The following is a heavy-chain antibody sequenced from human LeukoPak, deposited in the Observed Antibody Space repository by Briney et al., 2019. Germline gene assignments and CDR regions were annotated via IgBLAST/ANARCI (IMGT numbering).Heavy chain of an antibody. D-gene: IGHD2-15*01. J-gene: IGHJ3*02. CDR3: ARVQMVAAKSGAFDI. V-gene: IGHV4-31*03. CDR1: GGSISSGGYY. CDR2: IYYSGST. Sequence: SETLSLTCTVSGGSISSGGYYWSWLRQHPGKGLEWLGYIYYSGSTYYNPSLKSRVTISVDTSKNQFSLKLSSVTAADTAVYYCARVQMVAAKSGAFDIWGQGTMVTVSS.